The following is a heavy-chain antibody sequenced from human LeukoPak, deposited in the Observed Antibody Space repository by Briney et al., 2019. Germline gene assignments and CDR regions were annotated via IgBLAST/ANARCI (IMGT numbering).Heavy chain of an antibody. J-gene: IGHJ4*02. Sequence: GESLKISCKGSGYIFTNYWIGWVRQMPGKGLEWMGIIYPGDSDTRYSPSFQGQVTISADKSINTAYLQWSSLKASDTAMYYCARRAYDILTGPIHFDYWGQGTLVTVSS. CDR1: GYIFTNYW. CDR2: IYPGDSDT. CDR3: ARRAYDILTGPIHFDY. V-gene: IGHV5-51*01. D-gene: IGHD3-9*01.